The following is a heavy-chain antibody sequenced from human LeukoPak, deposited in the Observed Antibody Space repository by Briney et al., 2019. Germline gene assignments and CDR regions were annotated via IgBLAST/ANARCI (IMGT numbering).Heavy chain of an antibody. Sequence: SSETLSLTCTASGGSISSSSYYWGWIRQPPGKGLEWIGNVYYGGSTYYKPSLKSRVTISVDTSKNQFSLKLSSVTAADTAVYYCAGGPAGGYFQHWGQGTLVTVSS. J-gene: IGHJ1*01. CDR3: AGGPAGGYFQH. V-gene: IGHV4-39*01. CDR1: GGSISSSSYY. D-gene: IGHD2-15*01. CDR2: VYYGGST.